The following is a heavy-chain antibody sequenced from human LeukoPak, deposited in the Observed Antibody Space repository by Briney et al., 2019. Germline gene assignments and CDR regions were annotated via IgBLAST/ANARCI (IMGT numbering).Heavy chain of an antibody. V-gene: IGHV1-8*01. CDR2: MNPKSGKT. CDR3: ATVDQFGTVTDY. J-gene: IGHJ4*02. CDR1: GYIITSYD. Sequence: GASVKVSCKTSGYIITSYDMNWVRQASGRGLEWMGWMNPKSGKTTYAQKFQGRVTMTEDTSTDTAYMELSSLRSEDTAVYYCATVDQFGTVTDYWGQGTLVTVSS. D-gene: IGHD4-17*01.